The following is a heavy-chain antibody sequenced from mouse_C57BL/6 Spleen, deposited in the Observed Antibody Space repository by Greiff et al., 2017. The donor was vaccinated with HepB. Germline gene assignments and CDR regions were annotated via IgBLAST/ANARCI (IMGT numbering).Heavy chain of an antibody. J-gene: IGHJ4*01. V-gene: IGHV5-17*01. CDR1: GFTFSDYG. Sequence: EVQVVESGGGLVKPGGSLKLSCAASGFTFSDYGMHWVRQAPEKGLEWVAYISSGSSTIYYTDTVKGRFTISRDNAKNTLFLQMTSLRSEDTAMYYCARSLYDYYAMDYWGQGTSVTVSS. D-gene: IGHD2-12*01. CDR3: ARSLYDYYAMDY. CDR2: ISSGSSTI.